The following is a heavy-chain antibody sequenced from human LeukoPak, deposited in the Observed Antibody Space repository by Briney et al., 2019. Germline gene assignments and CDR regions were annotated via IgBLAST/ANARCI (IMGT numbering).Heavy chain of an antibody. CDR3: AKARDYYYMDV. CDR1: GFTFSSYG. Sequence: GSLRLSCAASGFTFSSYGMHWVRQAPGKGLEWVAVISYDGSNKYYADSVKGRFTISRDNSKNTLYLQMNSLRAEDTAVYYCAKARDYYYMDVWGKGTTVTVSS. V-gene: IGHV3-30*18. J-gene: IGHJ6*03. CDR2: ISYDGSNK.